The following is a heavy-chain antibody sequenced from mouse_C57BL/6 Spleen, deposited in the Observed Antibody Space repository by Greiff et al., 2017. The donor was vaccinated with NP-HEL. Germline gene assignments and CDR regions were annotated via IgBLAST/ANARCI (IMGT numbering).Heavy chain of an antibody. Sequence: EVNVVESGGGLVQPGGSLKLSCAASGFTFSDYYMYWVRQTPEKRLEWVAYISNGGGSTYYPDTVKGRFTISRDNAKNTLYLQMSRLKSEDTAMYYCARPPHYDYLGYFDVWGTGTTVTVSS. D-gene: IGHD2-4*01. CDR2: ISNGGGST. V-gene: IGHV5-12*01. CDR1: GFTFSDYY. J-gene: IGHJ1*03. CDR3: ARPPHYDYLGYFDV.